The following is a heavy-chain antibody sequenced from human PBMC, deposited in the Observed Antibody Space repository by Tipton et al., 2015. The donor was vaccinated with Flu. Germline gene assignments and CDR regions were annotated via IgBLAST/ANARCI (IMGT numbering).Heavy chain of an antibody. CDR1: GYTFSNDW. D-gene: IGHD3-9*01. J-gene: IGHJ6*02. V-gene: IGHV5-51*01. CDR3: VRQYELLTQYSCSVDV. Sequence: QSGAEVKKAGESLKISCKGSGYTFSNDWIGWVRQRPGKGLEWMGIIYPGDSDTRYSPSFQGQVTISVDKSISTAYLQWSSLRASDTAMYYCVRQYELLTQYSCSVDVWGQGTTVTVS. CDR2: IYPGDSDT.